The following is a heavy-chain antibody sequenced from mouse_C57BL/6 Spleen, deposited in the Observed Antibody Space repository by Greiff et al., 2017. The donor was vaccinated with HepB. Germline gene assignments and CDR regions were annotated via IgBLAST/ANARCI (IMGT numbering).Heavy chain of an antibody. D-gene: IGHD1-1*01. V-gene: IGHV1-50*01. Sequence: QVQLQQPGAELVKPGASVKLSCKASGYTFTSYWMQWVNQRPGQGLEWIGEIDPSDSYTNYNQKFKGKATLTVDTSSSTAYMQLSSLTSEDSAVYYCARPYYYGSSEDYWGQGTSVTVSS. CDR1: GYTFTSYW. J-gene: IGHJ4*01. CDR3: ARPYYYGSSEDY. CDR2: IDPSDSYT.